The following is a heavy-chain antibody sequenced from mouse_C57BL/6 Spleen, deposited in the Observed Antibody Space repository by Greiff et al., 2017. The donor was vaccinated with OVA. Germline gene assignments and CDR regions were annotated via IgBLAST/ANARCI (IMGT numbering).Heavy chain of an antibody. V-gene: IGHV1-15*01. CDR1: GYTFTDYE. CDR3: TRYGYYGSNFDY. J-gene: IGHJ2*01. Sequence: QVQLQQSGAELVRPGASVTLSCKASGYTFTDYEMHWVKQTPVHGLEWIGAIDPETGGTAYNQKFKGTAILTADKSSSTAYMELRSLTSEDSAVYYCTRYGYYGSNFDYWGKGTTLTVSS. D-gene: IGHD1-1*01. CDR2: IDPETGGT.